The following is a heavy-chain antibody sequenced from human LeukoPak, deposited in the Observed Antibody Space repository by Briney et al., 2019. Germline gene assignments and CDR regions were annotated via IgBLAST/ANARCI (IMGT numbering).Heavy chain of an antibody. CDR1: GFMFTTYG. Sequence: GRSLRLSCAVSGFMFTTYGMHWVRQAPGKGLEWVALISFDGSEKYYADSVKGRFTISRDNSKNTLYLQMDSLRAEDTAVYYCAKDNGAYSSSWFFDYWGQGTLVTVSS. J-gene: IGHJ4*02. V-gene: IGHV3-30*18. D-gene: IGHD6-13*01. CDR3: AKDNGAYSSSWFFDY. CDR2: ISFDGSEK.